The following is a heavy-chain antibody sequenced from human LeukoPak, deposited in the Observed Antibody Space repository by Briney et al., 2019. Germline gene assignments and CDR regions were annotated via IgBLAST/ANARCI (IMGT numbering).Heavy chain of an antibody. CDR2: ISYDGSNK. V-gene: IGHV3-30-3*01. J-gene: IGHJ4*02. D-gene: IGHD6-19*01. CDR1: GFTFSSYA. CDR3: AGGRKQWLERDY. Sequence: GGSLRLSCAASGFTFSSYAMHCVRQAPGKGLEWVAVISYDGSNKYYADSVKGRFTISRDNSKNTLYLQMNSLRAEDTAVYYCAGGRKQWLERDYWGQGTLVTVSS.